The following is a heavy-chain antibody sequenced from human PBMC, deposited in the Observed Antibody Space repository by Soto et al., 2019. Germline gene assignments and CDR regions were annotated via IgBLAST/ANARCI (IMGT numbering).Heavy chain of an antibody. D-gene: IGHD4-4*01. J-gene: IGHJ4*02. CDR3: ARLVTD. CDR2: FTTSGDFT. V-gene: IGHV3-23*01. CDR1: GLTFSNHA. Sequence: EVKLLDSGGALVQPGGSLRLSCATSGLTFSNHAMSWVRQAPGKGLEWVSTFTTSGDFTYYADSVKGRFTISRDNSKSTLYLQMNSLRAEDTAVYYCARLVTDWGQGTLVTVSS.